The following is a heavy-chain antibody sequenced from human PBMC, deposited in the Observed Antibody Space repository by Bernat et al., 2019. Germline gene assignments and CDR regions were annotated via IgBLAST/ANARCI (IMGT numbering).Heavy chain of an antibody. CDR2: ISSSSTNI. CDR3: ASGDSSWADTYNWFDP. V-gene: IGHV3-21*01. Sequence: EVQLVESGGGLVKPGGSLRLSCAASGFTFSSFSMNWVRQAPGKGLEWVASISSSSTNIYYADSVRGRFTVSRDNAKNSLYLQMDSPRAEDTAVYYCASGDSSWADTYNWFDPWGQGTLVTVSS. J-gene: IGHJ5*02. D-gene: IGHD6-13*01. CDR1: GFTFSSFS.